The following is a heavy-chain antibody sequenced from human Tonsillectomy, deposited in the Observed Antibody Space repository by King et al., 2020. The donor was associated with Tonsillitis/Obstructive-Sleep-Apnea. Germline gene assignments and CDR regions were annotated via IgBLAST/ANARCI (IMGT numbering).Heavy chain of an antibody. CDR2: ISAYNGNT. Sequence: QLVQSGAEVKKPGASVKVSCKASGYTFTSYGISWVRQAPGQGLEWMGCISAYNGNTNYAQKLQGRVTMTTDTSTSTAYMELRSLRSDDTAGYYCAIGGQYYDFWSGYSPFEYWGQGTLVTVSS. D-gene: IGHD3-3*01. J-gene: IGHJ4*02. CDR1: GYTFTSYG. CDR3: AIGGQYYDFWSGYSPFEY. V-gene: IGHV1-18*01.